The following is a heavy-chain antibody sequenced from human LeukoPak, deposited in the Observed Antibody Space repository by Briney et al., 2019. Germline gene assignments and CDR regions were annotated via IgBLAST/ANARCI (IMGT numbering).Heavy chain of an antibody. CDR2: VRGSDAGT. CDR3: AKARYSSSSGSFYFDY. J-gene: IGHJ4*02. D-gene: IGHD6-6*01. V-gene: IGHV3-23*01. Sequence: QPGGSLRLPCAASGFTFSSYAMNWVRQAPGKGLEWVSAVRGSDAGTSYADSVKGRFTISRDNSKNTLYLQMNSLRAEDTAVYYCAKARYSSSSGSFYFDYWGQGTLVTVSS. CDR1: GFTFSSYA.